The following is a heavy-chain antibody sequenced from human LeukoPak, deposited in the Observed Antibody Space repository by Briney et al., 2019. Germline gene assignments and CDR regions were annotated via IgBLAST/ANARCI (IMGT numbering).Heavy chain of an antibody. CDR1: GFNFRGAW. J-gene: IGHJ4*02. Sequence: GGSLRLSCTPSGFNFRGAWMTWVRQAPGKGLEWIGRIKSKTNGGTTDYATPVKGRFTFSRDDSKSTLYLQMDSLKTEDTAVYYCTTAPDTSDYWGQGTLVTVSS. CDR2: IKSKTNGGTT. D-gene: IGHD5-18*01. V-gene: IGHV3-15*01. CDR3: TTAPDTSDY.